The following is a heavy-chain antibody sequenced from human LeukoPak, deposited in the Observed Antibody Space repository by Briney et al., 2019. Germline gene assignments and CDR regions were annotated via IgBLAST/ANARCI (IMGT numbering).Heavy chain of an antibody. V-gene: IGHV3-23*01. CDR3: AMGAADGGFDS. CDR1: GFTFSSYG. CDR2: IGGGRDST. Sequence: TGGSLRLSCAASGFTFSSYGMHWVRQAPGKGLEWVSAIGGGRDSTYYADSVKGRLTISRDISKNTLYLQMNSLMAEDTAVYYCAMGAADGGFDSWGQGTLVTVSS. D-gene: IGHD3-16*01. J-gene: IGHJ4*02.